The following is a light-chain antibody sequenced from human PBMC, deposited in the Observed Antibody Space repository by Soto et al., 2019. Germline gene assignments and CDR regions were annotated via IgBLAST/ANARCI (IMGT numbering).Light chain of an antibody. CDR2: GAS. Sequence: EIVMTQSPATLSVSPGETATLSCRASQSVSSNLAWYQQKPGQAPSLLIYGASTRATDIPPRFSGSGSGTEFTLTITSLQSEDFAVCYCQQYKNWPPLTFGGGTKVEIK. V-gene: IGKV3-15*01. CDR3: QQYKNWPPLT. J-gene: IGKJ4*01. CDR1: QSVSSN.